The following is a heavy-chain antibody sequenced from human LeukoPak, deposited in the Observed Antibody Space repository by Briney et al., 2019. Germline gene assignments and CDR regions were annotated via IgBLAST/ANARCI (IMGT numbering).Heavy chain of an antibody. CDR3: ARTGYGSGSDDFDF. D-gene: IGHD3-10*01. CDR1: RYTFTRYG. Sequence: ASVKVSCKTSRYTFTRYGVSWVRQAPGQGLEWMGWISPHNGNRDYAQKFKDRVTMTTDTSTNTVYLELRSLRPDDTAMYYCARTGYGSGSDDFDFWGQGTLVTVSS. J-gene: IGHJ4*02. CDR2: ISPHNGNR. V-gene: IGHV1-18*01.